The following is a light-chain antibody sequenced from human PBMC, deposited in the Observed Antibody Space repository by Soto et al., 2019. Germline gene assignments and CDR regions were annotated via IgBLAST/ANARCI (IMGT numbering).Light chain of an antibody. V-gene: IGKV3-20*01. CDR3: QQYMT. Sequence: EMALTQSPGTLSLSPGERATLSCRASQSVSSSYLAWYQQKPGQAPRLLIYGASSRATGIPDRFSGSGSGIDFTLRISRLEPEDFGVYYCQQYMTFGEGTKLEIK. J-gene: IGKJ2*01. CDR1: QSVSSSY. CDR2: GAS.